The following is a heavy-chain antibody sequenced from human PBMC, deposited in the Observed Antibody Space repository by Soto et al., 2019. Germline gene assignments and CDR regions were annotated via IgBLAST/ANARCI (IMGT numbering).Heavy chain of an antibody. CDR1: GGSISSSSYY. CDR2: IYYSGST. CDR3: ARLDHSYGDYGYGWFDP. Sequence: PSETLSLTCTVSGGSISSSSYYWGWIRQPPGKGLEWIGSIYYSGSTYYNPPLKSRVTISVDTSKNQFSLKLSSVTAADTAVYYCARLDHSYGDYGYGWFDPWGQGTLVNVSS. D-gene: IGHD4-17*01. V-gene: IGHV4-39*01. J-gene: IGHJ5*02.